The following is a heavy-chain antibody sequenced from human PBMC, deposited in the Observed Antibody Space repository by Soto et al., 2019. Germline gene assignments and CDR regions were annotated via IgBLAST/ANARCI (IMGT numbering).Heavy chain of an antibody. CDR1: GASISSYY. CDR2: ISNSGST. CDR3: ARLRPMTGTTDWFDP. V-gene: IGHV4-4*08. D-gene: IGHD1-20*01. Sequence: QVQLQESGPGLVKPWETLSLTCTVSGASISSYYWTWIRQPPGKGLEWIGYISNSGSTYYNPSLKSRVNISVATSKNHFSLILTSVTAADTAVYYCARLRPMTGTTDWFDPWGQGTLVTVSS. J-gene: IGHJ5*02.